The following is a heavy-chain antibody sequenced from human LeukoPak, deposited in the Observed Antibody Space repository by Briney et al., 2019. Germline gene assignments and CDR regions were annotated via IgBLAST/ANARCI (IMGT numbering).Heavy chain of an antibody. CDR2: IYPGDSDT. CDR1: GYSFTSYW. V-gene: IGHV5-51*03. D-gene: IGHD3-22*01. Sequence: KPGESLKISCKGSGYSFTSYWIGWVRPMPGNGLEWMGIIYPGDSDTRYSPSFQGQVTISADKSISTAYLQWSSLKASDTAMYYCARLSYDSSGYYYGYFDYWGQGTLVTVSS. J-gene: IGHJ4*02. CDR3: ARLSYDSSGYYYGYFDY.